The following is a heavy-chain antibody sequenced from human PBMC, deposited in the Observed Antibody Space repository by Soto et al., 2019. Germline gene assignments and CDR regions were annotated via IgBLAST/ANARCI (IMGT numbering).Heavy chain of an antibody. J-gene: IGHJ4*02. V-gene: IGHV4-59*01. CDR3: ARGGKGEGCSSNSCYVPH. CDR2: IYYSGRT. Sequence: QVQLQESGPGLVKPSETLSLTCTASGGSISSYYWSWIRQPPGKGLELIGYIYYSGRTNYNPSLKSRLTISVDTSKNQFSLKLSSVTAADTAVYYCARGGKGEGCSSNSCYVPHWGQGTLVTVSS. CDR1: GGSISSYY. D-gene: IGHD2-2*01.